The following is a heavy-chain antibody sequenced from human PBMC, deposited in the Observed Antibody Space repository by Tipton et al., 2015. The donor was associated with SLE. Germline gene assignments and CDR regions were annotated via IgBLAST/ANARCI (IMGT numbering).Heavy chain of an antibody. CDR2: SDDSST. CDR1: GFTLSNYR. D-gene: IGHD5-24*01. CDR3: ASPGQASWLQFGY. J-gene: IGHJ4*02. Sequence: SLRLSCAASGFTLSNYRMHWVRQPPGKGLVWVSHSDDSSTSYADSVKGRFTISRDNARNTLSLQMNSLRAEDTAVYYCASPGQASWLQFGYWGQGTLVTVSS. V-gene: IGHV3-74*01.